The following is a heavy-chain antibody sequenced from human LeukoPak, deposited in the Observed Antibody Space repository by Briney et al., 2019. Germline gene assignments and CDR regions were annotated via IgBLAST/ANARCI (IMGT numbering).Heavy chain of an antibody. V-gene: IGHV4-39*07. J-gene: IGHJ4*02. CDR2: IDYSGRT. Sequence: SETLSLTCTVSGGSISDSGHHWGWIRQPPGKGLEWIGTIDYSGRTYYNPSLRSRVIISQHTSKNQFSLRLSSVTAADTAVYYCARVYGGYDYVWGQGTLVTVSS. CDR1: GGSISDSGHH. D-gene: IGHD5-12*01. CDR3: ARVYGGYDYV.